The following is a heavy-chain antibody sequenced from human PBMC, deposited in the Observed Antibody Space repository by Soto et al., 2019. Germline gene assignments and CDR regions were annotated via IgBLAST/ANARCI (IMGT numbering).Heavy chain of an antibody. CDR3: ATIKLGRSRLDY. V-gene: IGHV4-30-4*01. J-gene: IGHJ4*02. D-gene: IGHD1-20*01. Sequence: SETLSLTCTVSGGSISSGDYYWSWIRQPPGKGLEWIGYIYYSGSTYYNPSLKSRVTISVDTSKNHFSLKLSSVTAADTAVYYCATIKLGRSRLDYWGQGTLVTVSS. CDR1: GGSISSGDYY. CDR2: IYYSGST.